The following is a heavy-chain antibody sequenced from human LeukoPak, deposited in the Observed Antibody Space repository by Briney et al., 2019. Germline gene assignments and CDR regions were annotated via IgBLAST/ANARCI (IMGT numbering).Heavy chain of an antibody. CDR2: IIPIFGTA. V-gene: IGHV1-69*06. D-gene: IGHD3-10*01. CDR3: ARDLATMVRGVKIYGMDV. Sequence: ASVKVSCKASGGTFSSYAISWVRQAPGQGLEWMGGIIPIFGTANYAQKFQGRVTITADKSTSTAYMELSSLRSGDTAVYYCARDLATMVRGVKIYGMDVWGKGTTVTVSS. CDR1: GGTFSSYA. J-gene: IGHJ6*04.